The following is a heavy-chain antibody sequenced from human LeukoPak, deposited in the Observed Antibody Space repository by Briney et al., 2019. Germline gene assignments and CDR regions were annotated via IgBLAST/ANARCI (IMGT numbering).Heavy chain of an antibody. CDR3: ARDPSIAVITFYYYYGMDV. J-gene: IGHJ6*02. CDR2: IWYDGSNK. Sequence: GRSLRLSCAASGFTFSSYGMHWVRQAPGKGLEWVAVIWYDGSNKYYADSVKGRFTISRDNSKNTLYLQMNSLRAEDTAVYYCARDPSIAVITFYYYYGMDVWGQGTTVTVSS. CDR1: GFTFSSYG. V-gene: IGHV3-33*01. D-gene: IGHD6-19*01.